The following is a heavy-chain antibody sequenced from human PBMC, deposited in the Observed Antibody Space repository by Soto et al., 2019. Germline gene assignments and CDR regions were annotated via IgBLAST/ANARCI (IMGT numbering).Heavy chain of an antibody. Sequence: LRLSCAASGFTFSSHGMHWVRQAPGKGLEWVAVIWYDGSDKYYGDSVEGRFTVSRDNSKNTLYLQMNSLRAEDTAVYYCARWGNNKKLDYWGQGTQVTVSS. D-gene: IGHD7-27*01. CDR3: ARWGNNKKLDY. J-gene: IGHJ4*02. V-gene: IGHV3-33*01. CDR1: GFTFSSHG. CDR2: IWYDGSDK.